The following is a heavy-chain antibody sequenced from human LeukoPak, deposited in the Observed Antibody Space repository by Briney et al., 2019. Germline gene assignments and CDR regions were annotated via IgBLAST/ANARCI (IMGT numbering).Heavy chain of an antibody. CDR3: ARERATGILEGFAFDI. CDR1: GFTFSHYA. V-gene: IGHV3-30-3*01. CDR2: ISSDGSHE. D-gene: IGHD3-3*01. Sequence: HPGRSLRLSCAASGFTFSHYATHWVRQAPGKGLEWVAVISSDGSHEYFRDSVKGRFTISRDTSKDTVFLAMNSLRPEDTALYYCARERATGILEGFAFDIWGQGTMVIVSS. J-gene: IGHJ3*02.